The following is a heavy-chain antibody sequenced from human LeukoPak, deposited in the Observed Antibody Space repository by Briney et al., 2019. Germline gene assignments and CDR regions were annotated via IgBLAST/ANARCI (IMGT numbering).Heavy chain of an antibody. CDR2: IDHSGSA. Sequence: SETLSLTCAVSGGSFNGYYWSWIRQPPGKGLEWIGEIDHSGSATYNPSLQSRVVISKDKSNNQFSLKLNSVTAADTAVYYCARVQQLADFDYWGQGNLVTVSS. CDR3: ARVQQLADFDY. V-gene: IGHV4-34*01. J-gene: IGHJ4*02. D-gene: IGHD6-13*01. CDR1: GGSFNGYY.